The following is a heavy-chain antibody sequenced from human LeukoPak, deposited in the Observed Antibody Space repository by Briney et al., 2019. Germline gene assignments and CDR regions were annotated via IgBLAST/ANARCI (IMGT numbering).Heavy chain of an antibody. CDR2: INHSGST. J-gene: IGHJ4*02. CDR3: ARASHDYGDYSHFDY. Sequence: SETLSLTCAVYGGSFSGYYWSWIRQPPGKGLEWIGEINHSGSTNYNPSLKSRVTTSVDTSKNQFSLKLNSVTAADTAVYYCARASHDYGDYSHFDYWGQGTLVTVSS. CDR1: GGSFSGYY. D-gene: IGHD4-17*01. V-gene: IGHV4-34*01.